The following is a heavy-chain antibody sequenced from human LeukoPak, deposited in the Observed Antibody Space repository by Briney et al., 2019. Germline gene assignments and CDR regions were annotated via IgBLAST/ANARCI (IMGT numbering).Heavy chain of an antibody. CDR2: INPNSGGT. CDR3: ARGLGYYGSGSYYNSGWFDP. V-gene: IGHV1-2*02. D-gene: IGHD3-10*01. J-gene: IGHJ5*02. Sequence: ASVKVSCKASGYTFTGYYMHWVRPAPGQGLEWMGWINPNSGGTNYAQKFQGRVTMTRDTSISTAYMELSRLRSDDTAVYYCARGLGYYGSGSYYNSGWFDPWGQGTLVTVSS. CDR1: GYTFTGYY.